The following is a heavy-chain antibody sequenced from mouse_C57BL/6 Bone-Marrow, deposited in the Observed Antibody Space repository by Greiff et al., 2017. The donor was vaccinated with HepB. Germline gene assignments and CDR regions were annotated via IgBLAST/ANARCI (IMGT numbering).Heavy chain of an antibody. CDR1: GFTFSSYA. Sequence: EVKLMESGGGLVKPGGSLKLSCAASGFTFSSYAMSWVRQTPEKRLEWVATISDGGSYTYYPDNVKGRFTISRDNAKNNLYLQMSHLKSEDTAMYYCARDDGSSDFDYWGQGTTLTVSS. D-gene: IGHD1-1*01. CDR3: ARDDGSSDFDY. J-gene: IGHJ2*01. CDR2: ISDGGSYT. V-gene: IGHV5-4*01.